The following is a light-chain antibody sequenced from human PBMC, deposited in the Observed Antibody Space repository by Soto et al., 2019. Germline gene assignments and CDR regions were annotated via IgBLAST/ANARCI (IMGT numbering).Light chain of an antibody. V-gene: IGKV1-12*01. CDR1: QSIASW. CDR2: AAS. J-gene: IGKJ4*01. CDR3: QQASSFPHT. Sequence: DIQMTQSPSSVSASVGARVTITCRASQSIASWLTWYQHKPGKAHKVLSYAASRLQSGVPSRFSGSESGTTVSLTSSSLQPEDFATYYCQQASSFPHTFGGGTKVEIK.